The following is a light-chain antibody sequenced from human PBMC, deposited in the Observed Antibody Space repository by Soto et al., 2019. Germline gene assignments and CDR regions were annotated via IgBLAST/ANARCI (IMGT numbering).Light chain of an antibody. CDR2: DAS. CDR1: QSVGKY. Sequence: EIVLTQSPATLSLSPGERATLSCRASQSVGKYLAWYQQKPGQAPRLLINDASNKATGSPARFSGSGSGTDLNRTNTSLEPEDFPVYYCQQRSNWPLTFGRGTKVEIK. V-gene: IGKV3-11*01. J-gene: IGKJ4*01. CDR3: QQRSNWPLT.